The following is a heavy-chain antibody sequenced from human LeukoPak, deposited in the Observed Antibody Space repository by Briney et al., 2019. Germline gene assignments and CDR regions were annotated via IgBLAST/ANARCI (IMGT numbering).Heavy chain of an antibody. D-gene: IGHD3-3*01. V-gene: IGHV3-53*01. Sequence: GGSLRLSCAASGFTVSGNYISWVRQAPGKGLEWVSVIYSGGSTYYADSVKGRFTISRDNSKNTLYLQMNSLRAEDTAVYYCARTHFGVVIRSFDYWGQGTLVTVSS. CDR3: ARTHFGVVIRSFDY. J-gene: IGHJ4*02. CDR2: IYSGGST. CDR1: GFTVSGNY.